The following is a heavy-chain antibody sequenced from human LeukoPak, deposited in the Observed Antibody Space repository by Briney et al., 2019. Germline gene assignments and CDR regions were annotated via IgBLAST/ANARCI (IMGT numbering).Heavy chain of an antibody. Sequence: PAGSLRLSCAASGFTFSSYAMSWVRQAPGKGLEWVSAISGSSGPTHYADSVKGRFTISRDNSKNTLYLQMNSLRADDTAVYYCASDIDDLNTLPPIFQHWGQGTLVTVSS. V-gene: IGHV3-23*01. CDR3: ASDIDDLNTLPPIFQH. CDR2: ISGSSGPT. CDR1: GFTFSSYA. J-gene: IGHJ1*01. D-gene: IGHD5-12*01.